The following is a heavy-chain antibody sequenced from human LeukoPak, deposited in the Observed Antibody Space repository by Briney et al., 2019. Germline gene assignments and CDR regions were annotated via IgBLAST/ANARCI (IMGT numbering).Heavy chain of an antibody. Sequence: ASVKVSCKASGYTFTSYGISWVRQVPGQGLEWMGWISAYNGNTNYALKLQGRVTMTTDTSASTAYMELRSLRSDDTAVYYCARAPVDLDIVVVVAATPPHDYWGQGTLVTVSS. J-gene: IGHJ4*02. V-gene: IGHV1-18*01. CDR3: ARAPVDLDIVVVVAATPPHDY. D-gene: IGHD2-15*01. CDR2: ISAYNGNT. CDR1: GYTFTSYG.